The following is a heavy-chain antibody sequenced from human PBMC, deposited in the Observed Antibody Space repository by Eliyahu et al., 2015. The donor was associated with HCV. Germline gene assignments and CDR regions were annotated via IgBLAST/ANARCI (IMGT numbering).Heavy chain of an antibody. D-gene: IGHD1-1*01. CDR3: ARGTRNGFYFPGDX. CDR2: ISADNGNT. V-gene: IGHV1-18*01. Sequence: QLVQSVAEVKKPGASVKVSCKASGYTFTSYGVSWVRQAPGQRLEWMGWISADNGNTXYAQKFQDRVTMTTXTSTSTAXMELRXLRSDDTAVYYXARGTRNGFYFPGDXWGQGTXVTVSS. CDR1: GYTFTSYG. J-gene: IGHJ4*02.